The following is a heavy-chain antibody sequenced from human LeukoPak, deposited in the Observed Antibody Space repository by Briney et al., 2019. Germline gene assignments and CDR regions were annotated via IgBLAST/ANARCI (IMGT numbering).Heavy chain of an antibody. V-gene: IGHV1-8*02. Sequence: ASVKVSCKASGYTFTSYYMHWVRQAPGQGLEWMGWMNPNSGNTGYAQKFQGRVTMTRSTAIRTAYMELSSLRIDDTAVYYCAKGRGFRVWDPWDNWGQGTLITVSS. D-gene: IGHD3-16*01. CDR2: MNPNSGNT. CDR1: GYTFTSYY. J-gene: IGHJ4*02. CDR3: AKGRGFRVWDPWDN.